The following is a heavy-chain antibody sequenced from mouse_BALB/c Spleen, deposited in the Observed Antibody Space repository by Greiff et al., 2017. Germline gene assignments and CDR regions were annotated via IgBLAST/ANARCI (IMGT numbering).Heavy chain of an antibody. Sequence: EVQLQESGPGLVKPSQSLSLTCTVTGYSITSDYAWNWIRQFPGNKLEWMGYISYSGSTSYNPSLKSRISITRDTSKNQFFLQLNSVTTEDTATYYCATDGYPSWFAYWGQGTLVTVSA. CDR2: ISYSGST. D-gene: IGHD2-3*01. J-gene: IGHJ3*01. CDR3: ATDGYPSWFAY. V-gene: IGHV3-2*02. CDR1: GYSITSDYA.